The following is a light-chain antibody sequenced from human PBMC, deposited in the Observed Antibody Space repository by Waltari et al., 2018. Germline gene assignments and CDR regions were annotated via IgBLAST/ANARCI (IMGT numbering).Light chain of an antibody. Sequence: QLVLTQSPSVSASLGASVKLTCTLSSGHSSNVIAWLHQQPEKGPRYLMKVNSDGSHSKGDEIPDRFSGSSSGAERYLTIASVQPEDEADYSCQTGGHGTWVFGGGTKLTVL. CDR3: QTGGHGTWV. CDR2: VNSDGSH. J-gene: IGLJ3*02. V-gene: IGLV4-69*01. CDR1: SGHSSNV.